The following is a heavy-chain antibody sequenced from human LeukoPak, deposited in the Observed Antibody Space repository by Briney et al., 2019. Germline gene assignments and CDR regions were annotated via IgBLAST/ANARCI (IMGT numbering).Heavy chain of an antibody. CDR2: IYYSGST. J-gene: IGHJ5*02. CDR1: GGSISSSSYY. CDR3: ARTALGSSSDDDSRGLSYHWFDP. V-gene: IGHV4-39*01. Sequence: PSETLSLTCTVSGGSISSSSYYWGWIRQPPGKGLEWIGSIYYSGSTYYNPSLKSRVTISVDTSKNQFSLKLSSVTAADTAVYYCARTALGSSSDDDSRGLSYHWFDPWGQGTLVTVSS. D-gene: IGHD6-6*01.